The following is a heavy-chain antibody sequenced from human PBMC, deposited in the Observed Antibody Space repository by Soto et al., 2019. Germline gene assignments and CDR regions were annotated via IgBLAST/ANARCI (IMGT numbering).Heavy chain of an antibody. D-gene: IGHD3-3*01. J-gene: IGHJ6*03. CDR3: ARGVQYDLWSGYDYYYYYMDV. CDR1: GGTFSSYA. Sequence: SVKVSCKASGGTFSSYAISWVRQAPGQGLEWMGGIIPIFGTANYAQKFQGRVTITADKSTSTAYMELSSLRSEDTAVYYCARGVQYDLWSGYDYYYYYMDVWGKGTTVTVSS. CDR2: IIPIFGTA. V-gene: IGHV1-69*06.